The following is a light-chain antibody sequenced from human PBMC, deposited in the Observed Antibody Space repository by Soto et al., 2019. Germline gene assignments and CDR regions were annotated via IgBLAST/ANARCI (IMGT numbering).Light chain of an antibody. Sequence: QSVLTQPPSVSGAPGQRVTISCTGSSSNIGASKDVHWYQHLPGTAPKLLIYANTNRPSGVADRFSGSKSGTSASLAITRLQAEDEADYYCQSYDNSLSTYVFGTGTKVTVL. V-gene: IGLV1-40*01. CDR2: ANT. CDR3: QSYDNSLSTYV. J-gene: IGLJ1*01. CDR1: SSNIGASKD.